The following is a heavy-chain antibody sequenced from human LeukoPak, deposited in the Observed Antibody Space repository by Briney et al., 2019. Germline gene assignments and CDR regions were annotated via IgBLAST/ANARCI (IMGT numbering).Heavy chain of an antibody. D-gene: IGHD1-20*01. CDR2: IYSGGST. J-gene: IGHJ4*02. CDR1: GFTVSSNY. V-gene: IGHV3-53*01. CDR3: AKGLTGTFLDY. Sequence: GGSLRLSCAASGFTVSSNYMSWVRQAPGKGLEWVSVIYSGGSTYYADSVKGRFTISRDNSKNTLYLQMNSLRAEDTAVYYCAKGLTGTFLDYWGQGTLVTVSS.